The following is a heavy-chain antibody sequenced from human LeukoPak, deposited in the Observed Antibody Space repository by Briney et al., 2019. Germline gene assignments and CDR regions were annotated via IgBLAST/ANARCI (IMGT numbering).Heavy chain of an antibody. J-gene: IGHJ6*02. Sequence: GGSLRLSCTASVFTFGDYAMSWVRQAPGKGLEWVGFIRSKAYGGTTEYAASVKGRFTISRDDSKSIAYLQMNSLKTEDTAVYYCTRDLGFQLGVYYYYGMDVWGQGTTVTVSS. D-gene: IGHD3-3*01. V-gene: IGHV3-49*04. CDR1: VFTFGDYA. CDR2: IRSKAYGGTT. CDR3: TRDLGFQLGVYYYYGMDV.